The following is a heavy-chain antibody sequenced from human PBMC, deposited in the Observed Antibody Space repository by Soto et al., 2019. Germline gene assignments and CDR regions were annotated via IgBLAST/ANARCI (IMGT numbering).Heavy chain of an antibody. CDR2: IFHSGNA. D-gene: IGHD2-2*01. CDR3: ARSTWGMDV. J-gene: IGHJ6*02. V-gene: IGHV4-4*02. CDR1: SGSIDTTHW. Sequence: QVQLQESGPGLVKPSGTLSLTCAVSSGSIDTTHWWSWVRQPPGKRLEWIGEIFHSGNAYYYPSLASRVTISVDTSKNQFSLNLRSVTAADTAVYYCARSTWGMDVWGQGTTVIVSS.